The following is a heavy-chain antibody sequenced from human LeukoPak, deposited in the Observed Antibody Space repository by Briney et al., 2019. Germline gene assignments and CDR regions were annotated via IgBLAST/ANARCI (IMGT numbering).Heavy chain of an antibody. V-gene: IGHV3-53*01. CDR2: IYSGGRT. CDR1: GFTVSSNY. CDR3: ARAGYSSSWYQFDY. J-gene: IGHJ4*02. Sequence: PGGSLRLSCAASGFTVSSNYMSWVRQAPGKGLEWVSVIYSGGRTYYADSVKGRFTISRDNSKNTLYLQMNSLRAEDTAVYYCARAGYSSSWYQFDYWGQGTLVTVSS. D-gene: IGHD6-13*01.